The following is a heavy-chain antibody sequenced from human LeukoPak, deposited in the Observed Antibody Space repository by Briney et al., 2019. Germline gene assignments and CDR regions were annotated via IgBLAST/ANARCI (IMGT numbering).Heavy chain of an antibody. CDR3: NVFTIFGVVINAGGNAFDI. J-gene: IGHJ3*02. CDR1: GYTFTGYY. CDR2: INPNSGGT. V-gene: IGHV1-2*02. Sequence: ASVKVSCKASGYTFTGYYMHWVRQAPGQGLEWMGWINPNSGGTNYAQKFQGRVTMTRDTPISTAYMELSRLRSDDTAVYYCNVFTIFGVVINAGGNAFDIWGQGTMVTVSS. D-gene: IGHD3-3*01.